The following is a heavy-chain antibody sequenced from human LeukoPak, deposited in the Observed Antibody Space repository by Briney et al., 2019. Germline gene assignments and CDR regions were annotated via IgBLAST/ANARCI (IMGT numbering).Heavy chain of an antibody. J-gene: IGHJ4*02. D-gene: IGHD3-3*01. Sequence: GGSLRLSWAASGFTFSSYAMSWVRQAPGKGLEWVSAISGSGGSTYYADSVKGRFIISRDNSKNTLYLQMNSLRAEDTAVYYCAKEGYDQSYFDYWGQGTLVTVSS. CDR2: ISGSGGST. CDR1: GFTFSSYA. CDR3: AKEGYDQSYFDY. V-gene: IGHV3-23*01.